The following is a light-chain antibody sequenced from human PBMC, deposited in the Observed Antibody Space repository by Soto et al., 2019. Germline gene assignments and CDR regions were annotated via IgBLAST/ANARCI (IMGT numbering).Light chain of an antibody. Sequence: DFVMTQSPDSLAVSLGERATINCKSTQSVLYSSNNMNYLAWYQQKPGQPPKLLIYWASTRGSGVPDRFSGSGSGTDFTLTISSLQAEDVAVYYCQQYLSTPPTFGQGTNLEIK. V-gene: IGKV4-1*01. CDR1: QSVLYSSNNMNY. CDR3: QQYLSTPPT. CDR2: WAS. J-gene: IGKJ2*01.